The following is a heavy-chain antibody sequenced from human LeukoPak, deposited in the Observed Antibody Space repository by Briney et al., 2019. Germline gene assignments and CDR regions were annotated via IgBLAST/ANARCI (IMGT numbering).Heavy chain of an antibody. J-gene: IGHJ4*02. CDR3: ARHDYGGKGLNY. D-gene: IGHD4-23*01. Sequence: SGTLSLTCTVSGGSISSSSYYWGWTRQPPGKGLEWIGSIYYSGSTYYNPSLKSRVTISVDTSKNQFSLKLSSVTAADTAVYYCARHDYGGKGLNYWGQGTLVTVSS. CDR2: IYYSGST. V-gene: IGHV4-39*01. CDR1: GGSISSSSYY.